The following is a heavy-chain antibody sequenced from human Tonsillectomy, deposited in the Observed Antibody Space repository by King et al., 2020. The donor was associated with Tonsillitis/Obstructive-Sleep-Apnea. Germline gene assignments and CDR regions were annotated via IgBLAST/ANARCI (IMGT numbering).Heavy chain of an antibody. Sequence: VQLVESGGGLVQPGRSLRLSCAASGFTFDDYAMYWVRQAPGKGLEWVSGISWNSGSIGYADSVKGRFTISRDNAKNSLYLQMNSLRTEDTALYRCVKDLIIAESGAPGDAFDIWGQGTMVTVSS. CDR2: ISWNSGSI. J-gene: IGHJ3*02. V-gene: IGHV3-9*01. CDR1: GFTFDDYA. CDR3: VKDLIIAESGAPGDAFDI. D-gene: IGHD2-15*01.